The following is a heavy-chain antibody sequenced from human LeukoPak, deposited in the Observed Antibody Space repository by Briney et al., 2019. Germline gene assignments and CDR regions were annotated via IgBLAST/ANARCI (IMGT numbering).Heavy chain of an antibody. CDR3: AKGRGFFEGACFDY. Sequence: GRSLRLSCTASGFTFDDYAMHWVRQAPGKGLEWVSGITWNSATIVYADSVKGRFTISRDNAKNSVYLQMNSLRAEDTALYYCAKGRGFFEGACFDYWGRGTLVTVSS. CDR1: GFTFDDYA. V-gene: IGHV3-9*01. J-gene: IGHJ4*02. CDR2: ITWNSATI. D-gene: IGHD3-3*01.